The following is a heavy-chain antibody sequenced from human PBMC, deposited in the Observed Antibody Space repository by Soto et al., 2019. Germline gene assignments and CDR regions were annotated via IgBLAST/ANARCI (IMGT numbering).Heavy chain of an antibody. CDR3: ARDPTTGLDY. CDR1: GFAFSSYW. Sequence: QLVESGGDSVQPGGSLRLSCAASGFAFSSYWMHWVRQAPGKGLVWVSRINSDGSDTGYADSVKGRFIISTDNAKSTLFLQMHNLRAEDTALYYCARDPTTGLDYWGQGTLVTVSS. V-gene: IGHV3-74*01. D-gene: IGHD1-1*01. J-gene: IGHJ4*02. CDR2: INSDGSDT.